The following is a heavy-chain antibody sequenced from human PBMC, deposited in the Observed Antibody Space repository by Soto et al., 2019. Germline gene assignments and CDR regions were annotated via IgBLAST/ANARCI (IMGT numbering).Heavy chain of an antibody. CDR1: GYSFTSYW. CDR2: IYPGDSDT. Sequence: GESLKISCKGSGYSFTSYWIGWVRQMPGKGLEWMGIIYPGDSDTRYSPSFQGQVTISADKSISTACLQWSSLKASDTAMYYCARLHSSGLLMSSKHPGANRYGMDVSGQGTTVTVYS. D-gene: IGHD6-19*01. CDR3: ARLHSSGLLMSSKHPGANRYGMDV. J-gene: IGHJ6*02. V-gene: IGHV5-51*01.